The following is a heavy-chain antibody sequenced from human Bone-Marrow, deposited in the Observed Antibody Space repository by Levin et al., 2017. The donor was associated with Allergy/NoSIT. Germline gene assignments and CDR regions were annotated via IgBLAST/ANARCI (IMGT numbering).Heavy chain of an antibody. V-gene: IGHV3-48*01. CDR1: GFSFNDYA. Sequence: GESLKISCAASGFSFNDYAMNWVRQAPGKGPEWVSYISIRSVSIKYADSVKGRFTISRDDAKNSLYLQMNSLRAEDTAVYYCTTGNGLADSWGQGTLVTVSS. CDR3: TTGNGLADS. D-gene: IGHD3/OR15-3a*01. J-gene: IGHJ5*02. CDR2: ISIRSVSI.